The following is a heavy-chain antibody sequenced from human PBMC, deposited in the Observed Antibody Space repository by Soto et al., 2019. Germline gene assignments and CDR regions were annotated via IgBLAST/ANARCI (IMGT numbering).Heavy chain of an antibody. CDR1: GFTFSSYG. V-gene: IGHV3-30*18. J-gene: IGHJ4*02. CDR3: ANETYSGPLDY. Sequence: QVQLVESGGGVVQPGRSLRLSCAASGFTFSSYGMHWVRQAPGKGLEWVAVISNDGSNQYYADSVKGRFTISRDNSKNTLYLQMSSLRAEDTAVYYCANETYSGPLDYWGQGTLVTVSS. D-gene: IGHD2-15*01. CDR2: ISNDGSNQ.